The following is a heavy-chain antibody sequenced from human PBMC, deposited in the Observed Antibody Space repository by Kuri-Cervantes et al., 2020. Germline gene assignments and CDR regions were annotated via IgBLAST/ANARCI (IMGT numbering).Heavy chain of an antibody. CDR2: IYYSGST. CDR1: GGSISSSSYY. Sequence: SETLSLTCTVSGGSISSSSYYWGWIRQPPGKGLEWIGSIYYSGSTYYNPSLKSRVTISVDTSKNQFSLKLSSVTAADTAVYYCASVRDGSGSYYRLAEYYFDYWGQGTLVTVSS. J-gene: IGHJ4*02. D-gene: IGHD3-10*01. CDR3: ASVRDGSGSYYRLAEYYFDY. V-gene: IGHV4-39*07.